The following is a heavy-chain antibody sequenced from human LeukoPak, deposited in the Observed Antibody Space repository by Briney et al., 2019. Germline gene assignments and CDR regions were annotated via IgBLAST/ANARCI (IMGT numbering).Heavy chain of an antibody. CDR1: GGPISSYY. Sequence: SETLSLTCTVSGGPISSYYWSWIRQPPGKGLEWIGYIYYSGSTNYNPSLKSRVTISVDTSKNQFPLKLSSVTAADTAVYYCARGDHFDWLPYFDYWGQGTLVTVSS. CDR3: ARGDHFDWLPYFDY. J-gene: IGHJ4*02. V-gene: IGHV4-59*01. CDR2: IYYSGST. D-gene: IGHD3-9*01.